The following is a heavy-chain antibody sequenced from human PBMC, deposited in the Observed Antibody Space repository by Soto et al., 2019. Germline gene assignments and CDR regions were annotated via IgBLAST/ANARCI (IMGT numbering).Heavy chain of an antibody. CDR2: INKDGSEN. V-gene: IGHV3-7*03. CDR1: GFTFTTCW. D-gene: IGHD3-22*01. J-gene: IGHJ4*02. CDR3: ASRPCEVNYYGVFDY. Sequence: GGSLRLSCAASGFTFTTCWMTWVRQAPGKWREWLANINKDGSENYYVDSVKGRFTISRDNAKNSLFLQMNSLRAEDTAVYYCASRPCEVNYYGVFDYWGQGALVTVSS.